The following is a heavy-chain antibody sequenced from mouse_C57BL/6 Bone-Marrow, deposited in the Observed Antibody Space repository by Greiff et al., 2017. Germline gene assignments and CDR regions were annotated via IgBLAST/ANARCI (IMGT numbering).Heavy chain of an antibody. D-gene: IGHD2-2*01. V-gene: IGHV1-61*01. CDR1: GYTFTSYW. CDR2: IYPSDSDT. Sequence: QVQLKQPGAELVRPGSSVKLSCKASGYTFTSYWMDWVKQRPGQGLEWIGNIYPSDSDTHYNQKFKDKATLTVDKSSSTAYMQLRSLTSEDSAVYYCARWLQGVSSWCAYWGQGTLGTVSA. CDR3: ARWLQGVSSWCAY. J-gene: IGHJ3*01.